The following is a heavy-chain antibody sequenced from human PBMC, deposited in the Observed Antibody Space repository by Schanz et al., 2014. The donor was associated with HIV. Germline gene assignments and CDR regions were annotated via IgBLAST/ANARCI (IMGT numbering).Heavy chain of an antibody. CDR1: GFTFNNYA. D-gene: IGHD3-22*01. J-gene: IGHJ4*02. V-gene: IGHV3-23*04. CDR3: AKPEYDSRGNSQSHFDY. CDR2: ISESGGRS. Sequence: VQLVESGGGLVQPGGSLRLSCAASGFTFNNYAMTWVRQAPGKGLEWVSSISESGGRSYYADSVNGRFTISRDNSKNTLYLQMTTLRIDDTAVYYCAKPEYDSRGNSQSHFDYWGQGTLVTVSS.